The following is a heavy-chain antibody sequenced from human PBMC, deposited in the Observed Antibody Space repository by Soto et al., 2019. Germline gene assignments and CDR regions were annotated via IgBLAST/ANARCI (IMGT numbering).Heavy chain of an antibody. CDR3: ARGLRASFGVRLSYYYYGMDV. V-gene: IGHV4-34*01. CDR2: IDHTGRT. J-gene: IGHJ6*02. Sequence: KPSETLSLTGSVYGGSFGDYYCSWILHSPGKCLKSNGEIDHTGRTNHNPSLKSRVSISVDTSKNHFSLKLSSVTAADTAVYYCARGLRASFGVRLSYYYYGMDVWGQGTTVTVSS. CDR1: GGSFGDYY. D-gene: IGHD3-10*01.